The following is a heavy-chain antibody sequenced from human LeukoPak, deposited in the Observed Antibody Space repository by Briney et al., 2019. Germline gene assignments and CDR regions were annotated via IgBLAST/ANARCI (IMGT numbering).Heavy chain of an antibody. CDR2: ISGSGGST. CDR1: GFTFSSYA. V-gene: IGHV3-23*01. Sequence: GGSLRLSCAASGFTFSSYAMSWVRQAPGKGLEWVSAISGSGGSTYYADSVKGRFTISRDNSKNTLYLQMNSLRAEATAVYYCAKDQQVLRYFDWSMGDYFDYWGQGTPVTVSS. J-gene: IGHJ4*02. D-gene: IGHD3-9*01. CDR3: AKDQQVLRYFDWSMGDYFDY.